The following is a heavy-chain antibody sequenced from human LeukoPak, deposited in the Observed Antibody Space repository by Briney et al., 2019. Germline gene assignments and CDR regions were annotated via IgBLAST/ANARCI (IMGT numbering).Heavy chain of an antibody. CDR1: AFTFSSYD. CDR2: IGTAGDT. J-gene: IGHJ6*02. V-gene: IGHV3-13*01. Sequence: GGSLRLSCAASAFTFSSYDMHWVRQAKGKGLEWVSAIGTAGDTYYPGSVKGRFTISRENAKNSLYLQMNSLRAGDTAVYYCARDSGDYYYYGMDVWGQGTTVTVSS. CDR3: ARDSGDYYYYGMDV. D-gene: IGHD3-10*01.